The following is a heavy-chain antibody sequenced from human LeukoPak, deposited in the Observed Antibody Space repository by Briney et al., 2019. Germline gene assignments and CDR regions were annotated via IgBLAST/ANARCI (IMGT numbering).Heavy chain of an antibody. CDR3: ARAGAYSGSYYGLAS. Sequence: GRSLRLSCAASGFTFDDYAMHWVRQAPGKGLERVSGISWNRGSIGYADSVKGRFTISRHNAKTSLYLQMPSLRAEDPALSHCARAGAYSGSYYGLASWGQGTLVTVSS. J-gene: IGHJ4*02. V-gene: IGHV3-9*01. CDR2: ISWNRGSI. CDR1: GFTFDDYA. D-gene: IGHD1-26*01.